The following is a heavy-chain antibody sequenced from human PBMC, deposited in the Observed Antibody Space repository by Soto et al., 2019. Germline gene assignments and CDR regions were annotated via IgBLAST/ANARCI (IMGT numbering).Heavy chain of an antibody. D-gene: IGHD5-18*01. V-gene: IGHV5-51*01. J-gene: IGHJ5*02. CDR1: GYSFTSYW. Sequence: GESLKISCKGSGYSFTSYWIGWVRQMPGKGLEWMGIIYPGDSDTRYSPSFQGQVTISADKSISTAYLQWSSLKASDTAMYYCARLSERGYSYVLNWFDPWGQGTLVTVSS. CDR3: ARLSERGYSYVLNWFDP. CDR2: IYPGDSDT.